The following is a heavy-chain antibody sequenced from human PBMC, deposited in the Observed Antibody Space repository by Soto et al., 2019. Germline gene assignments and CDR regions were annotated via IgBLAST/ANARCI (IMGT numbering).Heavy chain of an antibody. CDR3: ARDCSGVVWTFDY. J-gene: IGHJ4*02. V-gene: IGHV3-21*01. D-gene: IGHD2-15*01. Sequence: VVPMRLSCAASGFTFSSYSLNRVSKATGKGLEWVSSISSSSSYIYYADSVKGRFTISRDNAKNSLYLQMNSLRAEDTAVYYCARDCSGVVWTFDYWGQGTLVTVSS. CDR2: ISSSSSYI. CDR1: GFTFSSYS.